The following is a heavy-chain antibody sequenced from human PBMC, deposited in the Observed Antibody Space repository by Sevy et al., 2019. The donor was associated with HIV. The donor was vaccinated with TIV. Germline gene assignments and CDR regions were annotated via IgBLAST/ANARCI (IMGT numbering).Heavy chain of an antibody. J-gene: IGHJ5*02. D-gene: IGHD3-9*01. V-gene: IGHV1-24*01. CDR2: VDPQHGET. CDR3: ATMGLRYLRGSSSYKGDWFDP. CDR1: GYTLTKLS. Sequence: ASVKVSCKVSGYTLTKLSMNWVRQAPGKGLEWMGHVDPQHGETIYAERFQGRVTITADTSIDTGYMELSRLTSEDTAVYYCATMGLRYLRGSSSYKGDWFDPRGQGTLVTVSS.